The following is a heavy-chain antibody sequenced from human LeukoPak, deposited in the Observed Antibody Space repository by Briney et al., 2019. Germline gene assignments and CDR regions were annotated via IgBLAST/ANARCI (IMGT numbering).Heavy chain of an antibody. V-gene: IGHV5-51*01. J-gene: IGHJ3*02. CDR2: NYPGDSDT. CDR1: GYSFTSYW. Sequence: PGESLKISCKGFGYSFTSYWIAWVRQMPGKGVEWMGINYPGDSDTRYSPSFQGQVTISADKSISTAYLQWSSLKASDTAMYYCARGVEMATIGAFDIWGQGTMVTVSS. D-gene: IGHD5-24*01. CDR3: ARGVEMATIGAFDI.